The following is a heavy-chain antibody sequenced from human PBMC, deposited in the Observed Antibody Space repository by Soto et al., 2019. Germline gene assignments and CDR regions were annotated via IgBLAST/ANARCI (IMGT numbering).Heavy chain of an antibody. J-gene: IGHJ4*02. CDR3: ARGSVYDFWSGYSIFAFDY. D-gene: IGHD3-3*01. CDR2: MSPNNGNT. CDR1: GYTFTSYG. Sequence: ASVKLSCKASGYTFTSYGISWVRQAPGQGLEWMGWMSPNNGNTGYAQKFQGRVTMTRNTSISTAYMELSSLRSEDTAVYYCARGSVYDFWSGYSIFAFDYWGQGTLVTVSS. V-gene: IGHV1-8*02.